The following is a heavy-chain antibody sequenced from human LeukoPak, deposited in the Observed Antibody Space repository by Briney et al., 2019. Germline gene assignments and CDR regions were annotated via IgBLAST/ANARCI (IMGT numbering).Heavy chain of an antibody. CDR2: IYYSGST. CDR1: GGSISSYY. J-gene: IGHJ4*02. V-gene: IGHV4-59*01. Sequence: SETLSLTCTVSGGSISSYYWSWIRQPPGKGLEWIGYIYYSGSTNYNPFLKSRVTISVDTSKNQFSLKLSSVTAADTAVYYCARSGYGSGSYDYWGQGTLVTVSS. CDR3: ARSGYGSGSYDY. D-gene: IGHD3-10*01.